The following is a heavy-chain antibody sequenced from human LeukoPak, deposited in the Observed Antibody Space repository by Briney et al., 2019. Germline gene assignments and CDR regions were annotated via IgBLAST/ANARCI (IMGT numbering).Heavy chain of an antibody. J-gene: IGHJ6*03. CDR3: AAGSRLNDYGDYEDDYYYYYYMDV. D-gene: IGHD4-17*01. V-gene: IGHV1-58*01. Sequence: ASVKVSCKASGFTFTSSAVQWVRQARGQRLEWIGWIVVGSGNTNYAQKFQERVTITRDMSTSTAYMELSSLRSEDTAVYYCAAGSRLNDYGDYEDDYYYYYYMDVWGKGTTVTVSS. CDR2: IVVGSGNT. CDR1: GFTFTSSA.